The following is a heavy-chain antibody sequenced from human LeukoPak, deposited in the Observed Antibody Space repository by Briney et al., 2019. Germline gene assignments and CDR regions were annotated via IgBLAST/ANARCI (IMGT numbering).Heavy chain of an antibody. V-gene: IGHV1-8*01. CDR1: GYTFISYD. J-gene: IGHJ5*02. CDR2: MNPNSGYT. CDR3: ARDKLSGENWFDP. D-gene: IGHD3-10*01. Sequence: ASAKVSCKASGYTFISYDINWVRQATGQGLEWMGWMNPNSGYTVYAQKFQGRVTMTRNTSISTAYMELSSLGSEDTAVYYCARDKLSGENWFDPWGQGTLVTVSS.